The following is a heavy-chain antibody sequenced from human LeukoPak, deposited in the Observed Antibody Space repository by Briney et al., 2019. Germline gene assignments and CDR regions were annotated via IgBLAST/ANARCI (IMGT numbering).Heavy chain of an antibody. CDR2: IYSGGST. J-gene: IGHJ4*02. CDR1: GFTVSSNY. Sequence: PGGSLRLSCAASGFTVSSNYMSWVRQAPGKGLEWVSVIYSGGSTYYADSVKGRFTISRDNSKNTLYLQMNSLRAEDTAVYYCARDQYSYGVDYWGQGTLVTVSS. CDR3: ARDQYSYGVDY. V-gene: IGHV3-53*01. D-gene: IGHD5-18*01.